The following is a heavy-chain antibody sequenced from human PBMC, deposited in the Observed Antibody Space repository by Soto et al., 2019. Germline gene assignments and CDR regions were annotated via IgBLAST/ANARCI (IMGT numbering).Heavy chain of an antibody. D-gene: IGHD1-26*01. Sequence: QEQLVQSGAEVKKPGASVRVSCKASGXXXXXXXXXXXRXXXXXGLECLGIINPSGGSTTYAQKFQGXXXXXXXXXTSTVXXXXXXXXSEDTAVYYCGRVRVGAGMDVWGQGTTVTVSS. J-gene: IGHJ6*02. V-gene: IGHV1-46*03. CDR2: INPSGGST. CDR3: GRVRVGAGMDV. CDR1: GXXXXXXX.